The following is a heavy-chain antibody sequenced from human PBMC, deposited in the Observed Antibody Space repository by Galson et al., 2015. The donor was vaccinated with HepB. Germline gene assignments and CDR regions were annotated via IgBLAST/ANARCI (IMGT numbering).Heavy chain of an antibody. CDR3: AKAGSIAARHFDY. D-gene: IGHD6-6*01. J-gene: IGHJ4*02. CDR1: GFTFSSYW. CDR2: IKQDGSEK. Sequence: SLRLSCAASGFTFSSYWMSWVRQAPGKGLEWVANIKQDGSEKYYVDSVKGRFTISRDNAKNSLYLQMNSLRAEDTAVYYCAKAGSIAARHFDYWGQGTLVTVSS. V-gene: IGHV3-7*03.